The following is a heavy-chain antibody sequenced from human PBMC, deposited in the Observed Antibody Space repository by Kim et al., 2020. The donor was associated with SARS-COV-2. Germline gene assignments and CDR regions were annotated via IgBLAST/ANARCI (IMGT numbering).Heavy chain of an antibody. D-gene: IGHD5-18*01. J-gene: IGHJ4*02. V-gene: IGHV3-49*02. CDR3: TRKPPYSSGYCADL. Sequence: YAASVEGRYTISRDDSTGIAYLQMNSLKTEDTAVYYCTRKPPYSSGYCADLWGQGTLVTVSS.